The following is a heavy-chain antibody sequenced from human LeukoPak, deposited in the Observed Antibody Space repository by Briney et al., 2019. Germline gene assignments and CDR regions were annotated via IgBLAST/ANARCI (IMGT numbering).Heavy chain of an antibody. CDR2: ISGSGGST. CDR3: ARGSSSWEFFDY. V-gene: IGHV3-23*01. D-gene: IGHD6-13*01. Sequence: GGSLRLSCAASGFTFSSYAMSWVRQAPGKGLEWVSAISGSGGSTYYADSVKGRFTISRDNAKNSLYLQMNSLRAEDTAVYYCARGSSSWEFFDYWGQGTLVTVSS. J-gene: IGHJ4*02. CDR1: GFTFSSYA.